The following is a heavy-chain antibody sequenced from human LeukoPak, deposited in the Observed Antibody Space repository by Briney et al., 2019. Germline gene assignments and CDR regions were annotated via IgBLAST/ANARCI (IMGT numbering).Heavy chain of an antibody. J-gene: IGHJ3*02. CDR3: ARGYDYVWGSYRLHAFDI. V-gene: IGHV4-34*01. D-gene: IGHD3-16*02. CDR2: INHSGST. Sequence: SETLSLTCAVYGGSFSGYYWSWIRQPPGKGLEWIGEINHSGSTNYNPSLKSRVTISIDTSKNQFSLKLSSVTAADTAVYYCARGYDYVWGSYRLHAFDIWGQGTMVTVSS. CDR1: GGSFSGYY.